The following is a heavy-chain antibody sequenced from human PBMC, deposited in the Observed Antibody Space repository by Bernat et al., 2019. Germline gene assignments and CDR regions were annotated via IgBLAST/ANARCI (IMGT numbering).Heavy chain of an antibody. V-gene: IGHV3-7*04. CDR1: GFTFSSYW. CDR2: IKQDGSEK. D-gene: IGHD3-3*01. CDR3: ARELLRFLEWLHLSRYFDY. Sequence: EVQLVESGGGLVQPGGSLRLSCAASGFTFSSYWMSWVRQAPGKGLEWVANIKQDGSEKYYVDSVKGRFTISRDNAKNSLYLQMNSLRAEDTAVYYCARELLRFLEWLHLSRYFDYWGQGTLVTVSS. J-gene: IGHJ4*02.